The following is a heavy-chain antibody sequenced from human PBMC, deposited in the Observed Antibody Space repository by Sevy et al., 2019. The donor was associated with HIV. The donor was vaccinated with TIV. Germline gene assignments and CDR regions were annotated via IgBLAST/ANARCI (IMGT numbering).Heavy chain of an antibody. D-gene: IGHD2-8*01. CDR3: AREGCTKPHDY. Sequence: GGSLRLSCAASGFTFSKYSMSWVRQPPGKGLEWVSTLSFGWGEIKHADSVKGRFTISRVNSKNSLYLQMNNLRAEDTAVYYCAREGCTKPHDYWGQGTLVTVSS. CDR2: LSFGWGEI. CDR1: GFTFSKYS. V-gene: IGHV3-23*01. J-gene: IGHJ4*02.